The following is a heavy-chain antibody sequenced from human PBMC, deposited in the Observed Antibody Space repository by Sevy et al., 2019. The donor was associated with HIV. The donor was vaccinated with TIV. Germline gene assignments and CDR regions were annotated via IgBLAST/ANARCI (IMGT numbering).Heavy chain of an antibody. Sequence: SETLSLTCTVSGGSITNDNWIWVRQPPNKGLEWVGYISYTGSTSYNPSLKSRVTISVDTSKNELSLKLTSVTDVDTAIYSCARQVTSLKIFGVVVSYGMDVWGEGTMVTVS. CDR1: GGSITNDN. V-gene: IGHV4-59*01. J-gene: IGHJ6*01. CDR3: ARQVTSLKIFGVVVSYGMDV. D-gene: IGHD3-3*01. CDR2: ISYTGST.